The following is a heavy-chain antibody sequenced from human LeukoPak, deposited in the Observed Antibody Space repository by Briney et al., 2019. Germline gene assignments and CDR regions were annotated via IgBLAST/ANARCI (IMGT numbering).Heavy chain of an antibody. CDR2: IYPGDSNT. CDR1: GYSFTSYW. D-gene: IGHD6-13*01. CDR3: ARHYESGIAAADNWFDP. V-gene: IGHV5-51*01. J-gene: IGHJ5*02. Sequence: GESLKISCKGSGYSFTSYWIGWVRQMPGKGLEWMGIIYPGDSNTRYSPSFQVQVTIPADKSISTAYLQWSSLKASDTAMYYCARHYESGIAAADNWFDPWGQGTLVTVSS.